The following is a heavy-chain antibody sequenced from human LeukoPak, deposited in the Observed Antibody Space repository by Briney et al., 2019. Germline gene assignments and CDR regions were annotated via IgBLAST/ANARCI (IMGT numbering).Heavy chain of an antibody. D-gene: IGHD6-19*01. V-gene: IGHV3-7*01. CDR2: IKQDRREK. CDR3: ARDRSQQWLVRGQRGHYYYMDV. Sequence: PGGSLRLSCAASGFTFTNYLMSWVRQAPGKGLELVANIKQDRREKDYVYYVKGRFIISRDNAQNSLYLQMNRLRAEDTAVYYCARDRSQQWLVRGQRGHYYYMDVWGKGTTVTISS. CDR1: GFTFTNYL. J-gene: IGHJ6*03.